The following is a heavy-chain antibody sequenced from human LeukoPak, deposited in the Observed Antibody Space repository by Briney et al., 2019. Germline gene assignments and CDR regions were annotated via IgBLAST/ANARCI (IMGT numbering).Heavy chain of an antibody. D-gene: IGHD5-18*01. J-gene: IGHJ4*02. V-gene: IGHV1-2*02. CDR2: INPNSGGT. CDR3: ARVGTVDTAMVTLFGDLYYFDY. Sequence: ASVKVSCKASGYTFTGYYMRWVRQAPGQGLEWMGWINPNSGGTNYAQEFQGRVTMTRDTSISTAYMELSRLRSDDTAVYYCARVGTVDTAMVTLFGDLYYFDYWGQGTLVTVSS. CDR1: GYTFTGYY.